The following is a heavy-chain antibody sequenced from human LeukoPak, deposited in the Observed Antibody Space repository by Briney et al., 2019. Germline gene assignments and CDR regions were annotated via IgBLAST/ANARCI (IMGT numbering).Heavy chain of an antibody. CDR2: IRYDESKT. CDR3: AKTTYSSYGNFDY. Sequence: QTGGSLRLSCAASGFTFSSYGMHWVRQAPAKGLEWVAFIRYDESKTYYGDSVKGRFTISRDNSKNTLYLQMNSLRAEDTAVYYCAKTTYSSYGNFDYWGQGTLVTVSS. V-gene: IGHV3-30*02. J-gene: IGHJ4*02. CDR1: GFTFSSYG. D-gene: IGHD6-6*01.